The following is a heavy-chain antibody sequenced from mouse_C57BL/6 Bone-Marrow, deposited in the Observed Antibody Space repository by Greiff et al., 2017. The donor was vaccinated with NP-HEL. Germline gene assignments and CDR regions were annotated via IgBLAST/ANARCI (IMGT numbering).Heavy chain of an antibody. CDR1: GYAFSSSW. CDR2: IYPGDGDT. CDR3: ARGINWGYAMDY. V-gene: IGHV1-82*01. J-gene: IGHJ4*01. Sequence: VQLQQSGPELVKPGASVKISCKASGYAFSSSWMNWVKQRPGKGLEWIGRIYPGDGDTNYNGKFKGKATLTADKSSSTAYMQLSSLTSEDSAVYFCARGINWGYAMDYWGQGTSVTVFS. D-gene: IGHD4-1*01.